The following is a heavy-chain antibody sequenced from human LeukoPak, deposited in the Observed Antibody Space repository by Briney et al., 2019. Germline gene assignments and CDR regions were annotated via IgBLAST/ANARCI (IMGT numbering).Heavy chain of an antibody. CDR3: VRSMSGRNDL. D-gene: IGHD3-3*01. CDR2: INSDGSST. V-gene: IGHV3-74*01. CDR1: GFTFSNYW. J-gene: IGHJ5*02. Sequence: GGSLRLSCAASGFTFSNYWMHWVRQAPGKGLVWVSRINSDGSSTTYADSVKGRFAISRDNAKNTLYLQMNSLRAEDAAVYYCVRSMSGRNDLWAQGTLVTVSS.